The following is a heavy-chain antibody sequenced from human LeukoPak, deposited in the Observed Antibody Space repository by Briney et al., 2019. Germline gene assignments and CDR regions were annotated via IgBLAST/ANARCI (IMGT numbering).Heavy chain of an antibody. V-gene: IGHV3-73*01. CDR3: TRLSGSSSIDY. J-gene: IGHJ4*02. CDR2: IRSKANSYAT. D-gene: IGHD6-13*01. CDR1: GFTFIGSA. Sequence: PGGSLKLSCAASGFTFIGSAMHWVRQASGKGLEWVGRIRSKANSYATAYAASVKGRFTISRDDSKNTAYLQMNSLKTEDTAVYYCTRLSGSSSIDYWGQGTLVTVSS.